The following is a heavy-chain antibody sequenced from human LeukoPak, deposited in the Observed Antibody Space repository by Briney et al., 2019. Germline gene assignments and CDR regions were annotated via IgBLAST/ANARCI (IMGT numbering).Heavy chain of an antibody. CDR1: GFTFSSYW. V-gene: IGHV3-7*01. Sequence: PGGSLRLSCAASGFTFSSYWMSWVRQAPGKGLEWVANIKQDGSEKCYVDSVKGRFTISRDNAKNSLYLQMNSLRAEDTAVYYCARDRAWDIVVVVAATGTPALDYWGQGTLVTVSS. D-gene: IGHD2-15*01. CDR2: IKQDGSEK. J-gene: IGHJ4*02. CDR3: ARDRAWDIVVVVAATGTPALDY.